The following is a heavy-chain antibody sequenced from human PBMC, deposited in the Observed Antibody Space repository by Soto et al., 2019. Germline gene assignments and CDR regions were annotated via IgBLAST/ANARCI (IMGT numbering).Heavy chain of an antibody. CDR1: GGSFSGYY. CDR3: ARMAGAEPIVVVVAATQLFDY. CDR2: INHSGST. Sequence: SETLSLTCAVYGGSFSGYYWSWIRQPPGKGLEWIGEINHSGSTNYNPSLKSRVTISVDTSKNQFSLKLSSVTAADTAVYYCARMAGAEPIVVVVAATQLFDYWGQGTLVTVSS. J-gene: IGHJ4*02. D-gene: IGHD2-15*01. V-gene: IGHV4-34*01.